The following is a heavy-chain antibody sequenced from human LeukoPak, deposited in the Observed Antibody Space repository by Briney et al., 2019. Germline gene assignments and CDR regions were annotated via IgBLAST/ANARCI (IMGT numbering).Heavy chain of an antibody. CDR3: ARGSAPNSSGWYVY. V-gene: IGHV4-34*01. J-gene: IGHJ4*02. CDR1: GGSFSGYY. D-gene: IGHD6-19*01. CDR2: INHSGST. Sequence: SETLSLTCAVYGGSFSGYYWSWIRQPPGKGLEWIGEINHSGSTNYNPSLKSRVTISVDTSKNQFSPKLSSVTAADTAVYYCARGSAPNSSGWYVYWGQGTLVTVSS.